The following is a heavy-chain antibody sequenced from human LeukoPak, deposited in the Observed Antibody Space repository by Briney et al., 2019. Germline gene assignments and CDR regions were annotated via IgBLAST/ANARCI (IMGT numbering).Heavy chain of an antibody. CDR1: GGSISSSSYY. J-gene: IGHJ4*02. CDR2: IYYSGGT. Sequence: SSETLSLTCTVSGGSISSSSYYWGWIRQPPGKGLEWIGSIYYSGGTYYNPSLKSRVTISVDTSKNQFSLKLSSVTAADTAVYYCARREGWLHTNWGQGTLVTVSS. V-gene: IGHV4-39*01. CDR3: ARREGWLHTN. D-gene: IGHD5-24*01.